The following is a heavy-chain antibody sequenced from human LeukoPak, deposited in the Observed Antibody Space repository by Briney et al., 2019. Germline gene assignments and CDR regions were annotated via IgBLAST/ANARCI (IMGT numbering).Heavy chain of an antibody. J-gene: IGHJ5*02. D-gene: IGHD2-2*01. Sequence: SETLSLTCAVYGGSFSGYYWSWIRQPPGKGLEWIGEINHREGTNYNPSLKSRVTISVDTSKNQFSLKLSSVTATDTAVYYCARGHCSSTSCYRGPRRGVWFDPWGQGTLVTVSS. V-gene: IGHV4-34*01. CDR2: INHREGT. CDR1: GGSFSGYY. CDR3: ARGHCSSTSCYRGPRRGVWFDP.